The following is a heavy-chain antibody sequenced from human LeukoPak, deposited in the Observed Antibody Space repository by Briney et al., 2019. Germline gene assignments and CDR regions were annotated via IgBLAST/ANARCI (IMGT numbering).Heavy chain of an antibody. CDR3: ARGERSGAFDI. Sequence: PGGSLRLSCAASGFTFSSYSMNWVRQAPGKGLEWVSSISSSSSYIYYADSVKGRFTISRDNAQNSLYLQMNSLRAEDTAVHYCARGERSGAFDIWGQGTMVTVSS. CDR1: GFTFSSYS. J-gene: IGHJ3*02. CDR2: ISSSSSYI. V-gene: IGHV3-21*01.